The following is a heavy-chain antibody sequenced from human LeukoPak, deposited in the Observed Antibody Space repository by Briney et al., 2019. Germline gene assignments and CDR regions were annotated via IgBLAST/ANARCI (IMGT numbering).Heavy chain of an antibody. CDR2: ISYDGSNK. Sequence: GRSLRLSCAASGFTFSSYAMPWVRQAPGKGLEWVAVISYDGSNKYYADSVKGRFTISRDNSKNTLYLQMNSLRAEDTAVYYCARSHQSITIFGVVITQHFDYWGQGTLVTVSS. CDR1: GFTFSSYA. J-gene: IGHJ4*02. D-gene: IGHD3-3*01. CDR3: ARSHQSITIFGVVITQHFDY. V-gene: IGHV3-30-3*01.